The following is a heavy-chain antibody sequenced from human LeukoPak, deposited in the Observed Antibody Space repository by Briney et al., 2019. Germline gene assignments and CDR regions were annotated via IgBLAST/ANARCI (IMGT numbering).Heavy chain of an antibody. D-gene: IGHD6-13*01. CDR2: IYHSGST. J-gene: IGHJ3*02. CDR1: GYSISSGYY. Sequence: PSETLSLTCTVSGYSISSGYYWGWIRPPPGKGLEWIGSIYHSGSTYYNPSLKSRVTISVDTSKNQFSLKLSSVTAADTAVYYCARYSSSWSRDAFDIWGQGTMVTVSS. CDR3: ARYSSSWSRDAFDI. V-gene: IGHV4-38-2*02.